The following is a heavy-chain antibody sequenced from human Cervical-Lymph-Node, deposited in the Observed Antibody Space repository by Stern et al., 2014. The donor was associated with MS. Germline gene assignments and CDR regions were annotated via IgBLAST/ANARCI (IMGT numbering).Heavy chain of an antibody. CDR1: GFNFRTSS. J-gene: IGHJ5*02. Sequence: EVQLVESGGGLVTPGGSLRLSCAASGFNFRTSSMNWVRQAPGKGLEWVSFISQRGDTIKDAATVKGRFTISRDNAKNSLYLQLNSLRVEDTAVYFCASTDGWFDRWGQGTLVTVSS. CDR3: ASTDGWFDR. V-gene: IGHV3-21*01. CDR2: ISQRGDTI. D-gene: IGHD5-24*01.